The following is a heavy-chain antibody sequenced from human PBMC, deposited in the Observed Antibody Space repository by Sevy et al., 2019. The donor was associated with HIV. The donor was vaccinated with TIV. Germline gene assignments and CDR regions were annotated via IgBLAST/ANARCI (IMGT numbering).Heavy chain of an antibody. J-gene: IGHJ4*02. V-gene: IGHV3-30*04. Sequence: GGYLRLSCAASGFTFSSYAMHWVRQAPGKGLEWVAVISYDGSNKYYADSVKGRFTISRDNSKNTLYLQMNSLRAEDTAVYYCARDSSGYSVDYWGQGTLVIVSS. CDR3: ARDSSGYSVDY. CDR2: ISYDGSNK. D-gene: IGHD3-22*01. CDR1: GFTFSSYA.